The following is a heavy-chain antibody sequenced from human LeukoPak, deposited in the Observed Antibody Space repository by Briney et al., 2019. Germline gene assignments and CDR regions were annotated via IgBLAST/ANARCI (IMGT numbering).Heavy chain of an antibody. V-gene: IGHV4-39*07. CDR2: IYYSGST. D-gene: IGHD3-10*01. J-gene: IGHJ4*02. CDR3: ARGDYYGSGSYSVFDY. CDR1: GGSISSSSYY. Sequence: SETLSLTCTVSGGSISSSSYYWGWIRQPPGKGLEWIGSIYYSGSTYYNPSLKSRVTISVDTSKNQFSLKLSSVTAADTAVYYCARGDYYGSGSYSVFDYWGQGTLVTVSS.